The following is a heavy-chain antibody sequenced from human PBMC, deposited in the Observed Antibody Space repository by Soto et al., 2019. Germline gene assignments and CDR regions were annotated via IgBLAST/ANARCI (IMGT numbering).Heavy chain of an antibody. CDR3: TRGVVVVPAAIYGMDV. CDR1: GFTFGDYA. V-gene: IGHV3-49*03. CDR2: IRSKAYGGTT. D-gene: IGHD2-2*01. J-gene: IGHJ6*02. Sequence: GGSLSLSCTASGFTFGDYAMSWLRQAPGKGLEWVGFIRSKAYGGTTEYAASVKGRFTISRDDSKSIAYLQMNSLKTEDTAVYYCTRGVVVVPAAIYGMDVWGQGTTVTVSS.